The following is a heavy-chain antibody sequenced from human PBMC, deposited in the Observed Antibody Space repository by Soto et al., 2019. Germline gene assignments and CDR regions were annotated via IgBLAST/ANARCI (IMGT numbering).Heavy chain of an antibody. J-gene: IGHJ6*02. V-gene: IGHV4-34*01. CDR2: INHSGST. CDR1: GGSFSGYY. Sequence: PSETLSLTCAVYGGSFSGYYWSWIRQPPGKGLEWIGEINHSGSTNYNPSLKSRVTISVDTSKNQFSLKLSSVTAADTAVYYCASGRRASGSYPWNYYYGMDVWGQGTTVTVSS. D-gene: IGHD1-26*01. CDR3: ASGRRASGSYPWNYYYGMDV.